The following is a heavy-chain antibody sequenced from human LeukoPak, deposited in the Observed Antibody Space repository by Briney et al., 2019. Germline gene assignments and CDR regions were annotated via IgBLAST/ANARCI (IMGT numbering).Heavy chain of an antibody. CDR3: ARDEKSRKLGIGSAFDI. D-gene: IGHD7-27*01. CDR1: GYTFTSYG. V-gene: IGHV1-18*01. Sequence: ASVKVSCKASGYTFTSYGISWVRQAPGQGLEWMGWISAYNGNTNYAQKLQGRVTMTTDTSTSTAYMELRSLRSDDTAVYYCARDEKSRKLGIGSAFDIWGQGTMVTVSS. J-gene: IGHJ3*02. CDR2: ISAYNGNT.